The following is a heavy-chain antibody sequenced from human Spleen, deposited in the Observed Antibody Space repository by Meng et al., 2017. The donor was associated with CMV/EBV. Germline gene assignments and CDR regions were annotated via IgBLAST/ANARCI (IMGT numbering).Heavy chain of an antibody. CDR1: GGSISSSSYY. D-gene: IGHD6-13*01. J-gene: IGHJ6*02. Sequence: GSLRLSCTVSGGSISSSSYYWGWIRQPPGKGLEWIGSIYYSGSTYYNPSLKSRVTISVDTSKNQFSLKLSSVTAADTAVYYCARGPYSTFYYYGLDVWGQGTTVTVSS. CDR2: IYYSGST. CDR3: ARGPYSTFYYYGLDV. V-gene: IGHV4-39*07.